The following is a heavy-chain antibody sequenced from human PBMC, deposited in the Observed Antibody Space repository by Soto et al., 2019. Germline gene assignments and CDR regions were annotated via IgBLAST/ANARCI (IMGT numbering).Heavy chain of an antibody. Sequence: QVQLQESGPGLVKPSQTLSLTCTVSGGSISSGGYYWSWIRQHPGKGLEWIGYIYYSGSTYYNPSLKSRVTISVDTSKNQFSLKLSSVTAADTAVYYCARGGRYCSSTSCYVQGFDYWGQGTLVTVSS. CDR3: ARGGRYCSSTSCYVQGFDY. D-gene: IGHD2-2*01. J-gene: IGHJ4*02. CDR1: GGSISSGGYY. V-gene: IGHV4-31*03. CDR2: IYYSGST.